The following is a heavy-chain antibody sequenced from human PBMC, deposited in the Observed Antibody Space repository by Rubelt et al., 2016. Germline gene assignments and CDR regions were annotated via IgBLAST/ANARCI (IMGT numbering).Heavy chain of an antibody. CDR1: GGSFSGYY. Sequence: QVQPQQWGAGLLKPSETLSLTCAVYGGSFSGYYWSWIRQPPGKGLEWIGEINHSGSTNYNPSLKSRVPISVDTSKNQFSLKLSSVTAADTAVYYCARGKEVLGVTMMDYWGQGTLVTVSS. CDR3: ARGKEVLGVTMMDY. V-gene: IGHV4-34*01. CDR2: INHSGST. J-gene: IGHJ4*02. D-gene: IGHD3-22*01.